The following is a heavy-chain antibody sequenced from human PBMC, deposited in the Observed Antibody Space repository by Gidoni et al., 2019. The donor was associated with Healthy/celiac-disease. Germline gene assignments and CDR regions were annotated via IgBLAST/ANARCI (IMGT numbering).Heavy chain of an antibody. V-gene: IGHV4-59*01. J-gene: IGHJ4*02. Sequence: QVQLQESGPGLVKPSETLSLTCTVSGGSISRYYWSWIRQPPGQGLEWIGYIYYSGSTNYNPSLKSRVTISVDTSKNQFSLKLSSVTAADTAVYYCARERRRYYYDSSGYRDWGQGTLVTVSS. CDR1: GGSISRYY. CDR2: IYYSGST. D-gene: IGHD3-22*01. CDR3: ARERRRYYYDSSGYRD.